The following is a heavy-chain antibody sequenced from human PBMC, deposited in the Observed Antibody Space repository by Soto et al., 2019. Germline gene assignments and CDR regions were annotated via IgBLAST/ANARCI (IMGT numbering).Heavy chain of an antibody. D-gene: IGHD6-6*01. Sequence: PGGSLRLSCAASGFTFSSYWMHWVRQAPGKGLVWVSRINSDGSSTSYADSVKGRFTISRDNAKNSLYLQMNSLRAEDTAVYYCASGTDSSSPNLRYNWFDPWGQGTLVTVSS. V-gene: IGHV3-74*01. CDR1: GFTFSSYW. J-gene: IGHJ5*02. CDR3: ASGTDSSSPNLRYNWFDP. CDR2: INSDGSST.